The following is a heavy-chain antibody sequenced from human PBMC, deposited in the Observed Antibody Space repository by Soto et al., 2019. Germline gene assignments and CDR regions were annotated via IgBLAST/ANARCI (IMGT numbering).Heavy chain of an antibody. CDR2: INPSGGRT. D-gene: IGHD3-3*01. J-gene: IGHJ6*02. Sequence: QMQLVQSGAEVKKPGASVKVSCQASGYTFTSHQMHWVRQDPGQGLERLGMINPSGGRTTYAQRFQGRVMMTRATSTSTIYMECSSLRSDDTAMYYCARDGPPTTTGVRPVYTRDVWGQGTTVTVS. CDR3: ARDGPPTTTGVRPVYTRDV. V-gene: IGHV1-46*01. CDR1: GYTFTSHQ.